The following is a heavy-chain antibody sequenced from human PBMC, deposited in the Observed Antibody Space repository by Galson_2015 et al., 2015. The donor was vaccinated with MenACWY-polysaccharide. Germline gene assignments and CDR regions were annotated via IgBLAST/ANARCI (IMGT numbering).Heavy chain of an antibody. CDR3: ANPGRSGGGSGEVDY. J-gene: IGHJ4*02. V-gene: IGHV3-23*01. D-gene: IGHD3-16*01. Sequence: SLRLSCAASGFTFHSYTMGWVRQAPGKGLEWVSAISGSGASTYYADSVKGRFTISRDNSKNMLYLQMNSLRAEDTAVYYCANPGRSGGGSGEVDYWGQGALVTVA. CDR1: GFTFHSYT. CDR2: ISGSGAST.